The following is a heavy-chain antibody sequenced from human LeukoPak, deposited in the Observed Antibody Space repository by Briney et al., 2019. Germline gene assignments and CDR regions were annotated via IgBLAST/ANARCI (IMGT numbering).Heavy chain of an antibody. CDR3: ARGEVVPAARYWYFDL. CDR1: GGSISSYY. D-gene: IGHD2-2*01. Sequence: SETLSLTCTVSGGSISSYYWSWIRQPPGKGLEWIGYIYYSGSTNYNPSLKSRVTISVDTSKNQFSLKLSSVTAADTAVYYCARGEVVPAARYWYFDLWGRGTLVTVSS. CDR2: IYYSGST. J-gene: IGHJ2*01. V-gene: IGHV4-59*01.